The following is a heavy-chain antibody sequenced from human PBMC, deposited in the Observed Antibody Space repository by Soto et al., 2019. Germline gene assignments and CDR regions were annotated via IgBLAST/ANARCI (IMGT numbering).Heavy chain of an antibody. CDR1: GGSISSGGYS. J-gene: IGHJ4*02. D-gene: IGHD5-12*01. Sequence: KSSETLSLTCAVSGGSISSGGYSWSWIRQPPGKGLEWIGYIYHSGSTYYNPSLKSRVTISVDRSKNQFSLKLSSVTAADTAVYYCARGWYSGYDYYFDYWGQGTLVTVSS. V-gene: IGHV4-30-2*01. CDR3: ARGWYSGYDYYFDY. CDR2: IYHSGST.